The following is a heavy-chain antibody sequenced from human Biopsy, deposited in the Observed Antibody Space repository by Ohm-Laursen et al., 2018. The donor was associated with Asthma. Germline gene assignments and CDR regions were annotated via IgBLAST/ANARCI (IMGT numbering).Heavy chain of an antibody. CDR2: IIPIFGTS. Sequence: SVKVSCKASGDSFSNYAISWVRQAPGQGLEWMGGIIPIFGTSNYAQKFQGRVTISADDSTSTAYMELSSLSSEDTALYYCARGPEYVRSSGALDYWGQGTLVTVSS. D-gene: IGHD2-2*01. V-gene: IGHV1-69*13. CDR3: ARGPEYVRSSGALDY. J-gene: IGHJ4*02. CDR1: GDSFSNYA.